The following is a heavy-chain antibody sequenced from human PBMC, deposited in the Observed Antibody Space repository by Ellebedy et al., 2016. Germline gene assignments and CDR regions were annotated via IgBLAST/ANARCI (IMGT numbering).Heavy chain of an antibody. CDR2: IYHSGST. J-gene: IGHJ4*02. D-gene: IGHD3-10*01. Sequence: SETLSLTXAVSGGSISSSNWWSWVRQPPGKGLEWIGEIYHSGSTYYNPSLKSRVTISVDRSKNQFSLKLSSVTAADTAVYYCARITMVRGVIMTFDYWGQGTLVTVSS. CDR3: ARITMVRGVIMTFDY. V-gene: IGHV4-4*02. CDR1: GGSISSSNW.